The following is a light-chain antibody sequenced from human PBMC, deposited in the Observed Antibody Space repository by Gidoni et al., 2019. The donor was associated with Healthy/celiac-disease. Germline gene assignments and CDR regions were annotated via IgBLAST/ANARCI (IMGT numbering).Light chain of an antibody. J-gene: IGKJ4*01. CDR3: QQRSNWPPLT. Sequence: EIVLTQSPATLSLSPGERATLSCRDSQSVSSYSAWYQQKPGQAPRLLIYDASNRATGIPARFSGSGSGTDFTLTISSLEPEDFAVYYCQQRSNWPPLTFGGGTKVEIK. CDR2: DAS. V-gene: IGKV3-11*01. CDR1: QSVSSY.